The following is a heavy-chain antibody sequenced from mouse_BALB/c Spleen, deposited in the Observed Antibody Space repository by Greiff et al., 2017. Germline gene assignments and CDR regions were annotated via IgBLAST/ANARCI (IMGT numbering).Heavy chain of an antibody. V-gene: IGHV1S81*02. J-gene: IGHJ4*01. CDR1: GYTFTSYW. Sequence: QVQLKQPGAELVKPGASVKLSCKASGYTFTSYWMHWVKQRPGQGLEWIGEINPSNGRTNYNEKFKSKATLNVDKSSSTAYMQLSSLTSEDSAVYYCARRVPYAMDYWGQGTSVTVSS. CDR3: ARRVPYAMDY. D-gene: IGHD2-14*01. CDR2: INPSNGRT.